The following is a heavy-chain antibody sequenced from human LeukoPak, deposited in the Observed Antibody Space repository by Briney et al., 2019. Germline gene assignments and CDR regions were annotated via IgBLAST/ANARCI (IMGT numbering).Heavy chain of an antibody. Sequence: ASVKVSCMASGYTFTSYYMHWVRQAPGQGLEWMGIINPSGGSTSYAQKFQGRVTMTRDMPTSTVYMELSSLRSEDTAVYYCARSGQKGYYYYYYYMDVWGKGTTVTVSS. V-gene: IGHV1-46*01. CDR3: ARSGQKGYYYYYYYMDV. CDR2: INPSGGST. J-gene: IGHJ6*03. CDR1: GYTFTSYY.